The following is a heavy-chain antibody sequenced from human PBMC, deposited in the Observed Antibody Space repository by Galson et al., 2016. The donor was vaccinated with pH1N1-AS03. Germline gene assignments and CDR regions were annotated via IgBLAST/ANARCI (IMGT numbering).Heavy chain of an antibody. CDR1: GYSFTNYG. Sequence: SVKVSCKASGYSFTNYGINWVRQAPGQGLEWLGWISAYSGNTDYAQSLQGRVSMTTDPSTSTAYMELTSLTSEDTAIYYCARDLRNDFGNSFVAGVQFGLSWGQGTLVTVSS. CDR3: ARDLRNDFGNSFVAGVQFGLS. D-gene: IGHD3/OR15-3a*01. V-gene: IGHV1-18*04. CDR2: ISAYSGNT. J-gene: IGHJ5*02.